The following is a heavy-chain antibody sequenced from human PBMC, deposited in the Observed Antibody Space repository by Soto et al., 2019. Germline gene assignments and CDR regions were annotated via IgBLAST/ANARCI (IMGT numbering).Heavy chain of an antibody. D-gene: IGHD2-21*01. J-gene: IGHJ6*02. CDR3: AREVKEISKYFFIYALDV. CDR1: GFTFSRHG. CDR2: IWYDGSKT. V-gene: IGHV3-33*08. Sequence: QEQLVESGGGFVQPGKSLRLSCAASGFTFSRHGMHWVRQAPGKGLEWVASIWYDGSKTYYGHSVNGRFTISRDDDNNSVNLEMNSLRAEDTAVYFCAREVKEISKYFFIYALDVWGQGTTVVVSS.